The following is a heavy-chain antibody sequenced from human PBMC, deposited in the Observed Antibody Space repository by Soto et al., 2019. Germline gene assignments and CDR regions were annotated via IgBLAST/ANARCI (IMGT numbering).Heavy chain of an antibody. D-gene: IGHD3-16*01. CDR2: ISYDGRKK. J-gene: IGHJ4*02. CDR1: GFTFSSYA. CDR3: AREAEGGDY. Sequence: QVQLVESGGGVVQPGRSLRLSCAASGFTFSSYARHWVRQAPGKGLEWVAVISYDGRKKYYADSVKGRFTISRDNSKNTLYVQMNSLRAEDTAVYYCAREAEGGDYWGQGTLVTVSS. V-gene: IGHV3-30*04.